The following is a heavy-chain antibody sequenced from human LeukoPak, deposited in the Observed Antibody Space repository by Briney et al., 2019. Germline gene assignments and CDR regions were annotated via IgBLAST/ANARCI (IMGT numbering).Heavy chain of an antibody. Sequence: PGGSLRLSCAASGFTFSSYSMNWVRQAPGKGLEWVSSIISSSSYIYYADSVKGRFTISRDNAKNSLYLQMNSLRAEDTAVYYCARDREYQLLYYYYYYMDVWGKGTTVTVSS. CDR3: ARDREYQLLYYYYYYMDV. CDR2: IISSSSYI. V-gene: IGHV3-21*01. J-gene: IGHJ6*03. CDR1: GFTFSSYS. D-gene: IGHD2-2*02.